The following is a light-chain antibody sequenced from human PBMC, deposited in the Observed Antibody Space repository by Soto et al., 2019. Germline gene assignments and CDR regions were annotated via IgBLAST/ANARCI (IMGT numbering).Light chain of an antibody. CDR3: CSHAGSSTYL. Sequence: QSVLTQPPSVSGAPGQRVTISCTGSSSNIGAGYDVHWYQQRPGTAPKLLIFGVTKRPSGVPDRFSGSKSGNTASLTISGLQTDDEADYYCCSHAGSSTYLFGTGTKVTVL. J-gene: IGLJ1*01. V-gene: IGLV1-40*01. CDR2: GVT. CDR1: SSNIGAGYD.